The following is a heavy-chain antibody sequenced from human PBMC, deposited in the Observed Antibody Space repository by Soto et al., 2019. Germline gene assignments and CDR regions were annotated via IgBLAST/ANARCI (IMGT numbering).Heavy chain of an antibody. CDR1: GFTFSSYA. CDR2: ISTSGGST. CDR3: AKDEVYCSSTSCYYYGMDV. V-gene: IGHV3-23*01. D-gene: IGHD2-2*01. Sequence: GGSLRLSCAASGFTFSSYAMTWVRQAPGKGLEWVSSISTSGGSTYYADSVKGRFTISRDNSKNTLYLQMNSLRAEDTAVYYCAKDEVYCSSTSCYYYGMDVWGQGTTVTVSS. J-gene: IGHJ6*02.